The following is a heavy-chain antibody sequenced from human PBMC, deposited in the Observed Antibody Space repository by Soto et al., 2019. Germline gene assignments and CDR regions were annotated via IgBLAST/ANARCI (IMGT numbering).Heavy chain of an antibody. V-gene: IGHV4-61*05. D-gene: IGHD2-2*01. CDR2: IYYSGTT. Sequence: SETLSLTCTVSGGSISSSSYYWSWIRQLPGKGLEWIGYIYYSGTTTYNPSLQSRVSISLDTSKNEVSLKLTSVTAADTAVYFCARLGAFYQAMDSWGQGTLVTVSS. CDR3: ARLGAFYQAMDS. J-gene: IGHJ1*01. CDR1: GGSISSSSYY.